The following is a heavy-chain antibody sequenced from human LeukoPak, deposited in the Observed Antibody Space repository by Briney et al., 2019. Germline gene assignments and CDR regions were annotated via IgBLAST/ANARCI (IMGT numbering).Heavy chain of an antibody. D-gene: IGHD7-27*01. J-gene: IGHJ2*01. Sequence: SETLSLTCTVSGGSISTYYWSWIRQSPGKGLEWIGYVYNSGITNSNPSLKSRVTMSLDTSKNQFSLRLSSVTAADTAMYYCARHPSRWGPVGYFDLWGRGALFTV. CDR1: GGSISTYY. CDR2: VYNSGIT. V-gene: IGHV4-59*08. CDR3: ARHPSRWGPVGYFDL.